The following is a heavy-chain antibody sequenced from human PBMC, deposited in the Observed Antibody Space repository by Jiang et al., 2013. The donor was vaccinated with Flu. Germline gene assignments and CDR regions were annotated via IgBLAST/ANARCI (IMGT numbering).Heavy chain of an antibody. V-gene: IGHV3-9*01. Sequence: VQLVESGGGVVQPGGSLRLSCAASGLTFGDSAMHWVRQVSGKGLEWVSGINWNSGSIGYADSVKGRFTISRDNANNSLYLQMNSLRPEDTALYYCAKGRGAYYDFWSGPTDYWGQGTLVTVSS. CDR1: GLTFGDSA. J-gene: IGHJ4*02. CDR3: AKGRGAYYDFWSGPTDY. D-gene: IGHD3-3*01. CDR2: INWNSGSI.